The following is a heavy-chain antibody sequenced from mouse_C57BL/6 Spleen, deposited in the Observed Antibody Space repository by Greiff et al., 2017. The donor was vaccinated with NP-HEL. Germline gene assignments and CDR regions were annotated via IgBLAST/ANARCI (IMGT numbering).Heavy chain of an antibody. CDR3: AREGQLRLRGFAY. CDR2: INPNNGGT. D-gene: IGHD3-2*02. CDR1: GYTFTDYN. V-gene: IGHV1-18*01. Sequence: VQLKESGPELVKPGASVKIPCKASGYTFTDYNMDWVKQSHGKSLEWIGDINPNNGGTIYNQKFKGKATLTVDKSSSTAYMELRSLTSEDTAVYYCAREGQLRLRGFAYWGQGTLVTVSA. J-gene: IGHJ3*01.